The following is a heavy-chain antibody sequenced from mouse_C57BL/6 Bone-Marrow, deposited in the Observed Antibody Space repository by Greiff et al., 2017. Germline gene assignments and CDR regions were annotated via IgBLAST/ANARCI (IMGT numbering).Heavy chain of an antibody. V-gene: IGHV1-54*01. Sequence: QVQLQQSGAELVRPGTSVKVSCKASRYAFTNYLIEWVKQRPGQGLEWIGVINPGSGGTNYNEKFKGKATLTADKSSSTAYMQLSSLTSEDSAVYFCARSGTTVVALHWYFDVWGTGTTVTVSS. CDR1: RYAFTNYL. D-gene: IGHD1-1*01. CDR3: ARSGTTVVALHWYFDV. CDR2: INPGSGGT. J-gene: IGHJ1*03.